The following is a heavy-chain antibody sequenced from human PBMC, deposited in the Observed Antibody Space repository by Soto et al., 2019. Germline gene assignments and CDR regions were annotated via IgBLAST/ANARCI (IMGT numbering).Heavy chain of an antibody. D-gene: IGHD5-18*01. CDR1: GFSLSTSGMC. Sequence: SGPTLVNPTPSLTLTCTVSGFSLSTSGMCVSWIRQPPGKALDWLALMELDDNESISTSLETRLAITEQTTKKHVAITLTYFAPVDTATYYCARLKYSNGTSYGMDVWGQGSTVTVSS. V-gene: IGHV2-70*01. CDR3: ARLKYSNGTSYGMDV. J-gene: IGHJ6*02. CDR2: MELDDNE.